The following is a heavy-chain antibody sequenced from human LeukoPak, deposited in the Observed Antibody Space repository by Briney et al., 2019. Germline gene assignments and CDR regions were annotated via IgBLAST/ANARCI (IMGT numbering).Heavy chain of an antibody. CDR2: IYSGGST. V-gene: IGHV3-66*04. D-gene: IGHD3-3*01. CDR3: ARHGAHYDFWSGRAFDI. Sequence: GGSLRLSCAASGFTVSSNYMSWVRQAPGKGLEWFSVIYSGGSTYYADSVKGRFTISRDNSKNTLYLQMNSLRAEDTAVYYCARHGAHYDFWSGRAFDIWGQGTMVTVSS. J-gene: IGHJ3*02. CDR1: GFTVSSNY.